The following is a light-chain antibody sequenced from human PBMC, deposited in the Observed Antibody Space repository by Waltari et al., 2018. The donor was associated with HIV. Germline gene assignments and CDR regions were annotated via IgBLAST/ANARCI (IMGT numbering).Light chain of an antibody. CDR1: SSNLGAGSD. CDR3: QSYDSSLSGYV. J-gene: IGLJ1*01. CDR2: GNN. Sequence: QSVLTQPPSVSGAPGQRVTISCTGSSSNLGAGSDVHWYQQLPGTAPKLLIQGNNNRPSGGPDRFSGSKSGTSASLAVTGLQAEDEADYYCQSYDSSLSGYVFGTGTKVTVL. V-gene: IGLV1-40*01.